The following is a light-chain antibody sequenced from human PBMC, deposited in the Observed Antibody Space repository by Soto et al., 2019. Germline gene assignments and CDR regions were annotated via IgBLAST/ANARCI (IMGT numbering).Light chain of an antibody. CDR1: QGIDSS. CDR2: AAS. CDR3: QQLHDYPIT. V-gene: IGKV1-9*01. Sequence: QTTYSLSAFVGDRGTIALRASQGIDSSFAWYQQKPGKAPKLLIYAASSLQSGVPSRFSGSGSGTDFTLTISSLQPEDFATYYCQQLHDYPITFGQGTRPEI. J-gene: IGKJ5*01.